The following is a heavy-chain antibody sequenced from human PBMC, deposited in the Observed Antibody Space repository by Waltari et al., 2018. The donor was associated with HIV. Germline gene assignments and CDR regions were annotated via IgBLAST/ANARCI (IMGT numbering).Heavy chain of an antibody. CDR1: GFTFTAYA. Sequence: DVPLVESGGGFVQPGASLRLSCELSGFTFTAYAMTWVRQAPGKGLEWVSGISGSGGTTYYADSVKGRFTVSRDNSRNTLYLQMNSLTVEDTALYFCAKFRGSNIDYWGQGTRVTVS. CDR3: AKFRGSNIDY. V-gene: IGHV3-23*04. CDR2: ISGSGGTT. D-gene: IGHD4-4*01. J-gene: IGHJ4*02.